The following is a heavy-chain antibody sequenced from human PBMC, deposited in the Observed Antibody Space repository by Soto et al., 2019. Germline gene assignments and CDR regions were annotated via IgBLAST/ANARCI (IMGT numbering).Heavy chain of an antibody. J-gene: IGHJ6*02. CDR1: GGSISSYY. Sequence: QVQLQESGPGLVKPSETLSLTCTVSGGSISSYYWSWIRQPPGKGLEWIGYIYYSGSTNYNPSLKSRVTISVDTSKNQCSLKLSSVTAADTAVYYCARGLRGDEYYYYYGMDVWGQGTTVTVSS. V-gene: IGHV4-59*01. CDR3: ARGLRGDEYYYYYGMDV. CDR2: IYYSGST. D-gene: IGHD2-21*02.